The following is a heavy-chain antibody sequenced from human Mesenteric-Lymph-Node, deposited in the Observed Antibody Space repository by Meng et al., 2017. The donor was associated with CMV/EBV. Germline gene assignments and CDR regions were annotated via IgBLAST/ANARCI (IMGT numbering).Heavy chain of an antibody. V-gene: IGHV4-34*01. D-gene: IGHD2-2*01. CDR3: ATYCSSTSCYGPYYGMDV. J-gene: IGHJ6*02. Sequence: SETLSLTCAVYGGSFSGYYWSWIRQPPGKGLEWIGEINNSGSTNYNPSLKSRVTISVDTSKNQFSLKLSSVTAADTAVYYCATYCSSTSCYGPYYGMDVWGQGTTVTVSS. CDR1: GGSFSGYY. CDR2: INNSGST.